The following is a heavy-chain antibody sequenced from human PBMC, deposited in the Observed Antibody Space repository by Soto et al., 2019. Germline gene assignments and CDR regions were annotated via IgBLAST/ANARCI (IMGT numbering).Heavy chain of an antibody. CDR3: AGDKWLRSTDY. CDR2: INSDGSST. CDR1: GFTFSSYW. V-gene: IGHV3-74*01. J-gene: IGHJ4*02. D-gene: IGHD5-12*01. Sequence: GGPLRRSCADSGFTFSSYWMHWVRQAPGKGLVWVSRINSDGSSTSYADSVKGRFTISRDNAKNTLYLQMNSLRAEDTAVYYCAGDKWLRSTDYWGQGTLVTVSS.